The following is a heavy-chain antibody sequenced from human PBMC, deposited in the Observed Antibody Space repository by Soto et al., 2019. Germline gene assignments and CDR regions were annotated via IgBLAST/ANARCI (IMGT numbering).Heavy chain of an antibody. J-gene: IGHJ4*02. D-gene: IGHD1-7*01. CDR3: ATDRRAGGNYGFYSDF. CDR2: SSPTGDGT. CDR1: GFTFSSYG. Sequence: EVQLLESGGGLVQPGGSLRLSFAASGFTFSSYGMTWVRQAPGKGLELVSFSSPTGDGTYYADSVQGRCTFSRDDSKNKQYRQMTSLRADDTAVYYCATDRRAGGNYGFYSDFWGQGALVIVSS. V-gene: IGHV3-23*01.